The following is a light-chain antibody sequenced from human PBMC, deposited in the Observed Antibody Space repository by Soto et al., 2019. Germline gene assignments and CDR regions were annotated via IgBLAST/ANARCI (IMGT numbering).Light chain of an antibody. Sequence: QSALTQPASVSESPGQSITISCAGTSSDVGGYNYVSWFQQHPGKAPKLMIYAVSNRPSGVSNRFSGSKSGNTASLTISVLQAEDEADYYCSSYTSSSTYVFGTGTKLTVL. J-gene: IGLJ1*01. CDR2: AVS. CDR1: SSDVGGYNY. CDR3: SSYTSSSTYV. V-gene: IGLV2-14*01.